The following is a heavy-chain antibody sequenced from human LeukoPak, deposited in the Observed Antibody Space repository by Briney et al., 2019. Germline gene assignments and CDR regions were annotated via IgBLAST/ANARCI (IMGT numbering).Heavy chain of an antibody. D-gene: IGHD3-22*01. CDR1: GGSISSYY. CDR2: IYYSGST. Sequence: SETLSLTCTVSGGSISSYYWSWIRQPPGKGLEWIGYIYYSGSTNYNPSLKRRVTISVDTSKNQFSLKLSSVTAADTAVYYCARAPGFYDSSGYYPEGWFDPWGQGTLVTVSS. V-gene: IGHV4-59*01. CDR3: ARAPGFYDSSGYYPEGWFDP. J-gene: IGHJ5*02.